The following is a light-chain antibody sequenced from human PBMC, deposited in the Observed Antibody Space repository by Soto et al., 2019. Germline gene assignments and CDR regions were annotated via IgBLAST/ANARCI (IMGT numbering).Light chain of an antibody. CDR2: DAS. V-gene: IGKV3-11*01. Sequence: EIVLTQSPATLSLSPGERATLSCRASQSVSSYLAWYQQKPGLAPRLLIYDASNRATGIPARFSGSGSGTDFTLTISSLEPEDFAVYYCQQRSNWRWTFGQGTKVEIK. J-gene: IGKJ1*01. CDR3: QQRSNWRWT. CDR1: QSVSSY.